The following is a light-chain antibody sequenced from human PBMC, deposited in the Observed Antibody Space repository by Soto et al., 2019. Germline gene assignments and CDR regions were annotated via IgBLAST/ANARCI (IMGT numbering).Light chain of an antibody. CDR2: DVS. Sequence: QSVLTQPRSVSGSPGQSVTISCTGTSSDVGAYNYVSWYQQHPAKAPNPMIYDVSKRPSGVPDRFSGSKSGNTASLTISGLQAEDEGDYYCCSYTNSAYVFGTGTKLTVL. J-gene: IGLJ1*01. CDR1: SSDVGAYNY. V-gene: IGLV2-11*01. CDR3: CSYTNSAYV.